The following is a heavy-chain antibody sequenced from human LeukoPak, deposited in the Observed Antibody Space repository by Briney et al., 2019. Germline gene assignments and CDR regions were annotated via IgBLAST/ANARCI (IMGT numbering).Heavy chain of an antibody. J-gene: IGHJ5*02. Sequence: GGSLRLSCAASGFTFSSDSMNWVRQAPGKGLEWVSYISSSGSTIYYADSVKGRFTISRDNAKNSLYLQMNSLRAEDTAVYYCARDRYSSGWAWGQGTLVTVSS. D-gene: IGHD6-19*01. V-gene: IGHV3-48*04. CDR2: ISSSGSTI. CDR1: GFTFSSDS. CDR3: ARDRYSSGWA.